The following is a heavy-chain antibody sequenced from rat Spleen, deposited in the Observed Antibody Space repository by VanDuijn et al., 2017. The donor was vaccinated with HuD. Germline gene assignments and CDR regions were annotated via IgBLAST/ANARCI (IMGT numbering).Heavy chain of an antibody. CDR1: GFTFSNYD. J-gene: IGHJ3*01. CDR2: ISTGGGNT. V-gene: IGHV5-25*01. Sequence: EVQLVESGGGLVQPGRSMKLSCAASGFTFSNYDMAWVRQAPTKGLEWVASISTGGGNTYYRDSVKGRFTISRDNAKRTLYMQMDSLRSEDTATYYCARHADYDRNWFAYWGQGTLVTVSS. D-gene: IGHD1-11*01. CDR3: ARHADYDRNWFAY.